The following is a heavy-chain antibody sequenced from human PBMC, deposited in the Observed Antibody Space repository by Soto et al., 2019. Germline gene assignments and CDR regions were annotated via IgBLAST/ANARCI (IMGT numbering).Heavy chain of an antibody. D-gene: IGHD6-13*01. CDR2: ITDSGTGT. V-gene: IGHV3-23*01. CDR1: GFTFSTCV. J-gene: IGHJ4*02. Sequence: VHLLESGGGLVHPGESLRLSCGASGFTFSTCVMTWVRQAPGKGLEWVSCITDSGTGTHYADSVKGRFTISRDNSKNTMYLQMNNLRVEDTGVYYCAKGLINGRWYAEDWGQGTLVTVSS. CDR3: AKGLINGRWYAED.